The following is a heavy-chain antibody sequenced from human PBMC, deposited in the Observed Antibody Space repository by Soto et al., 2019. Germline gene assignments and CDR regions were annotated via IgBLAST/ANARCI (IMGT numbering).Heavy chain of an antibody. D-gene: IGHD6-13*01. J-gene: IGHJ4*02. Sequence: PGGSLRLSSAASGFTFSSAWMIWVRQAPGKGLEWVGRSKSERDGETIDYTAPVQGRFTISTDNTKDTLYLQMDTLRAEDTAVYYCVRAAGSGTAAPRLPLDFWGQGTLVTVSS. CDR3: VRAAGSGTAAPRLPLDF. CDR1: GFTFSSAW. CDR2: SKSERDGETI. V-gene: IGHV3-15*01.